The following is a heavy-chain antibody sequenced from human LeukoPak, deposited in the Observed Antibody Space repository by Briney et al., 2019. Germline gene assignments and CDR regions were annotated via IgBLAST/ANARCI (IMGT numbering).Heavy chain of an antibody. Sequence: GGSLRLSCAASGVTVSSSYVAWVRQAPGKGLEWLSVIYNGGSTNYGDSVKDRFTISRDNSKNTLHLQMNSLRAEDTALYYCARASQWLAFDYWGQGALVTVSS. CDR1: GVTVSSSY. CDR2: IYNGGST. D-gene: IGHD6-19*01. V-gene: IGHV3-66*01. J-gene: IGHJ4*02. CDR3: ARASQWLAFDY.